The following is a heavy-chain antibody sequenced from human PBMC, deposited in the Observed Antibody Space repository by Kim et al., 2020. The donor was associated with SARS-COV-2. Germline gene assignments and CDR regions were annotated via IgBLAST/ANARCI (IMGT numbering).Heavy chain of an antibody. Sequence: SETLSLTCAVSGGSISSSNWWSWVRQPPGKGLEWIGEIYHSGSTNYNPSLKSRVAISVDKSKNQFSLKLSSVTAADTAVYYCARRRSVPAAIGYYYYYGMDVWGQGTTVTVSS. CDR1: GGSISSSNW. CDR2: IYHSGST. V-gene: IGHV4-4*02. D-gene: IGHD2-2*02. CDR3: ARRRSVPAAIGYYYYYGMDV. J-gene: IGHJ6*02.